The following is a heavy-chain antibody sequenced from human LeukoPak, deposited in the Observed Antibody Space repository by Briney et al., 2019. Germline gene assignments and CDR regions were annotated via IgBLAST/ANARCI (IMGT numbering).Heavy chain of an antibody. CDR3: ARAPTSEQQLQFDY. J-gene: IGHJ4*02. V-gene: IGHV3-21*01. D-gene: IGHD6-13*01. CDR1: GFTFSTYG. CDR2: ISSSRSYI. Sequence: PGGSLRLSCAASGFTFSTYGMNWVRQAPGKGLEWVSSISSSRSYIYYADSVKGRFTISRDNAKNSLYLQMNSLRAEDTAVYYCARAPTSEQQLQFDYWGQGTLVTVSS.